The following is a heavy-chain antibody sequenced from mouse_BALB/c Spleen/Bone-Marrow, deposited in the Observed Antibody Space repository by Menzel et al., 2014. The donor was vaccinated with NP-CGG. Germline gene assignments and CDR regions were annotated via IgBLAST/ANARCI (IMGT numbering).Heavy chain of an antibody. D-gene: IGHD2-1*01. CDR2: IYPANGDT. CDR1: GFNIKDTY. Sequence: EVQLQQSGAELVKPGASVKLSCTASGFNIKDTYMHWVKQRPEQGLEWIGRIYPANGDTKYDPKFQGKATITADTSSNTANLELINLTSENTAVYYCARYGKGLMDYWGQGTSVTVSS. CDR3: ARYGKGLMDY. J-gene: IGHJ4*01. V-gene: IGHV14-3*02.